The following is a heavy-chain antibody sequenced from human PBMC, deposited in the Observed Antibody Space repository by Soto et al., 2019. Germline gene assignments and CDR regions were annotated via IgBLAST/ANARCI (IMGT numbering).Heavy chain of an antibody. J-gene: IGHJ6*02. CDR3: TTEEVMVRGPVVSMDV. Sequence: GGSLRLSCAASGFTFSNAWMNWVRQAPGKGLEWVGRIKSKTDGGTTDYAAPVKGRFTISRDDSKNTLYLQMNSLKTEDTAVYYCTTEEVMVRGPVVSMDVWGQGTTVTVSS. CDR2: IKSKTDGGTT. CDR1: GFTFSNAW. D-gene: IGHD3-10*01. V-gene: IGHV3-15*07.